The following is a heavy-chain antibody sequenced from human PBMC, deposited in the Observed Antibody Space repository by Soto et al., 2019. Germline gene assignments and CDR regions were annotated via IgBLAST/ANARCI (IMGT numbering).Heavy chain of an antibody. Sequence: QVQLVESGGGVVQPGRSLRLSCAASGFTFSSYGMHWVRQAPGKGLEWVAVISYDGSNKYYADSVKGRFTISRDNSKNTLYLQMNSLRAEDTAVYYCAKDQHPTTVEYYYYGMDVWGQGTTVTVSS. CDR3: AKDQHPTTVEYYYYGMDV. V-gene: IGHV3-30*18. CDR1: GFTFSSYG. J-gene: IGHJ6*02. D-gene: IGHD4-4*01. CDR2: ISYDGSNK.